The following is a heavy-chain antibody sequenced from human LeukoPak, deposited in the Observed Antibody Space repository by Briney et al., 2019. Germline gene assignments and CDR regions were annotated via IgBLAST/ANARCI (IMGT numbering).Heavy chain of an antibody. D-gene: IGHD5-18*01. CDR1: GGSISSYY. V-gene: IGHV4-59*12. CDR2: IYYSGST. Sequence: PSETLSLTCTVSGGSISSYYWSWIRQPPGKGLEWIGYIYYSGSTNYNPSLKSRVTISVDTSKNQFSLKLSSVTAADTAVYYCARASNTYTAMVRRYYFDYWGQGTLVTVSS. CDR3: ARASNTYTAMVRRYYFDY. J-gene: IGHJ4*02.